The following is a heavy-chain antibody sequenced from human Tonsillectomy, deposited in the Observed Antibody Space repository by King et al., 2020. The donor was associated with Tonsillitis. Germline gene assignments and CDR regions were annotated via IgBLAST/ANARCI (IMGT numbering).Heavy chain of an antibody. CDR1: GGSISGSSYY. D-gene: IGHD2-15*01. CDR3: ARNDAGYCSGGSCPGAFDI. V-gene: IGHV4-39*01. CDR2: FYNSENT. J-gene: IGHJ3*02. Sequence: LQLQESGPGLVKPSETLSLTCTVSGGSISGSSYYWGWIRQPPGKGLEWIGSFYNSENTYYNPSLKSRVTISVDTSKNQFSLKLSSVTAADTAVYYCARNDAGYCSGGSCPGAFDIWGQGTMVTVSS.